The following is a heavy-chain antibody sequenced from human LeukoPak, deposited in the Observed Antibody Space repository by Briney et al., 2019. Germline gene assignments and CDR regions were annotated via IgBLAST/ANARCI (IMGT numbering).Heavy chain of an antibody. V-gene: IGHV3-30*02. J-gene: IGHJ4*02. CDR1: GFTFSSYG. D-gene: IGHD3-22*01. CDR3: AKDQFSITMIVVVSPSDY. Sequence: PGGSLRLSCAASGFTFSSYGMHWVRQAPGKGLEWVAFIRYDGSNKYYADSVKGRFTISRDNSKNTLYLQMNSLRAEDTAVYYCAKDQFSITMIVVVSPSDYWGQGTLVTVSS. CDR2: IRYDGSNK.